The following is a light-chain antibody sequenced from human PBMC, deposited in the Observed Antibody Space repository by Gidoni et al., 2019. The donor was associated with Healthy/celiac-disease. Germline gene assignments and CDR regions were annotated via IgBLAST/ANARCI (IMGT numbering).Light chain of an antibody. CDR1: ALPKQY. J-gene: IGLJ2*01. CDR3: QSADSSGTYRV. V-gene: IGLV3-25*03. CDR2: KDS. Sequence: YELTQTPSVSVSPGQTARITCPGDALPKQYAYWYQQKPGQAPVLVIYKDSERPSGIPERFSGSSSGTTVTLTISGVQSEDEADYYCQSADSSGTYRVFGGGTKLTVL.